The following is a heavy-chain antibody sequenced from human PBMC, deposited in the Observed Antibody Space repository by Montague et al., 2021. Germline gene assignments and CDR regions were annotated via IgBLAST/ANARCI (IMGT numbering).Heavy chain of an antibody. CDR3: ARERDRYYYMDI. V-gene: IGHV4-38-2*02. CDR1: RSLINSDYY. CDR2: VSHGGRT. Sequence: SETLSLTCTVSRSLINSDYYWGWIRQPPGKGLEWMGSVSHGGRTYYNPSLKGRVIISVDTSNNHFSLKLSSVTAADTAMYYCARERDRYYYMDIWGKGTTITVSS. J-gene: IGHJ6*03.